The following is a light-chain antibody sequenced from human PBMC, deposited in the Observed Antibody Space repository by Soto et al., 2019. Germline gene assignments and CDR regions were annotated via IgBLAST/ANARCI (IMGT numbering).Light chain of an antibody. CDR2: EGN. CDR3: CSYAGTNTFV. V-gene: IGLV2-23*01. J-gene: IGLJ1*01. Sequence: QSVLTQPASVSWSPGQSITLSCTGTSSDVGSYNLVSWYQQHPGKAPKLMIYEGNKRPSGVSNRFYGSKSANTASLTIAGLQTEDGADYYCCSYAGTNTFVFGTGTKLTVL. CDR1: SSDVGSYNL.